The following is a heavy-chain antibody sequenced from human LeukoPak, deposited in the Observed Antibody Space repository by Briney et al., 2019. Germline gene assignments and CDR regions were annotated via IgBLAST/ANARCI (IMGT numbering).Heavy chain of an antibody. CDR3: ATRPIYDSSGYYYYFDY. J-gene: IGHJ4*02. CDR1: GYTFTSYG. CDR2: FDPEDGET. Sequence: ASVKVSCKASGYTFTSYGISWVRQAPGQGLEWMGGFDPEDGETIYAQKFQGRVTMTEDTSTDTAYMELSSLRSEDTAVYYCATRPIYDSSGYYYYFDYWGQGTLVTVSS. D-gene: IGHD3-22*01. V-gene: IGHV1-24*01.